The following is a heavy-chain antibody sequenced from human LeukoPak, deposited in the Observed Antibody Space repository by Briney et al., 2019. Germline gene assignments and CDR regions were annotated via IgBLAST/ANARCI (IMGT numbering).Heavy chain of an antibody. V-gene: IGHV4-34*01. Sequence: PSQTLSLTCAVYGASFSGYYWSWIRQPPGKGLEWIGEINHSGSTNYNPSLKSRVTISVDTSKNQFSLKLSSVTAADTAVYYCARGRPYRRIQLWLTGPFDYWGQGTLVTVSS. CDR3: ARGRPYRRIQLWLTGPFDY. CDR2: INHSGST. D-gene: IGHD5-18*01. CDR1: GASFSGYY. J-gene: IGHJ4*02.